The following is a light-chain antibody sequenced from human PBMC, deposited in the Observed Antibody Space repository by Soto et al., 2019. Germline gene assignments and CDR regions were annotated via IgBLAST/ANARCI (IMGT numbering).Light chain of an antibody. CDR3: GADHGSGGNFVVI. V-gene: IGLV9-49*01. Sequence: QPVLTQPPSASASLGASVTLTCTLSSGYSYYNVDWYQQRPGKGPRFVMRVGTGGIVGSKGDGIPDRFSVSASGLNRYLTIENIQDEDESDYHCGADHGSGGNFVVIFGGGTKLTVL. CDR1: SGYSYYN. CDR2: VGTGGIVG. J-gene: IGLJ2*01.